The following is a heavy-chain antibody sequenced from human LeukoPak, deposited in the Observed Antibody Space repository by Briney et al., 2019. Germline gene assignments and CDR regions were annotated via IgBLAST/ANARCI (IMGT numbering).Heavy chain of an antibody. D-gene: IGHD4-17*01. CDR1: EFTVNNYY. CDR2: IYSAGST. CDR3: AGGLRSGLIDY. Sequence: PGGSLRLSCAASEFTVNNYYMSWVRQAPGKGLEWVSTIYSAGSTNYADSVKGRFTISRDNSKNTMYLQMNSLRAEDTAVYYCAGGLRSGLIDYWGQGTLVTVSS. J-gene: IGHJ4*02. V-gene: IGHV3-53*01.